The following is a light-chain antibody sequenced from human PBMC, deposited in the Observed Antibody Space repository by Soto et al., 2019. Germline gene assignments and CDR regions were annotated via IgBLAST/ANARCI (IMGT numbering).Light chain of an antibody. J-gene: IGLJ1*01. CDR1: SGFVGSFSL. V-gene: IGLV2-23*01. CDR3: CSHSGFNTPYV. CDR2: EGH. Sequence: QSVLAQPASVSGSPGQSIAISCTGTSGFVGSFSLVSWYQQHPGKAPKVMISEGHRRPPGVPDRFSGSTSVNSASLTISGLQADDEADYLCCSHSGFNTPYVFASGTKVTVL.